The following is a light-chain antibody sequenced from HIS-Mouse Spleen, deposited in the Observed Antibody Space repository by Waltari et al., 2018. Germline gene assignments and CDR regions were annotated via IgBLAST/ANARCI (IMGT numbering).Light chain of an antibody. J-gene: IGLJ2*01. CDR3: QVWDSSSDHVV. CDR2: DDS. V-gene: IGLV3-21*03. CDR1: NIGRKG. Sequence: SYVLTQPPSVSVAPGKTARINCGGNNIGRKGGTWYQQTPGQAPVLVVYDDSDRPSGIPERFSGSNSGNTATLTISRVEAGDEADYYCQVWDSSSDHVVFGGGTKLTVL.